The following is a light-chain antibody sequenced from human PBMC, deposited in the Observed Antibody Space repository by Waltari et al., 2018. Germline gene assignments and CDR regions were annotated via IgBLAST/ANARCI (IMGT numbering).Light chain of an antibody. CDR2: KDS. Sequence: SYELTQPPSVSVSPGQTARIPCSGDALPKQYAYWYQQKPGQAPGLVIYKDSERPAGIPERFSGSSSGTTVTLTISGVQAEDEADYYCQSADSSGTWVFGGGTKLTVL. V-gene: IGLV3-25*03. J-gene: IGLJ2*01. CDR1: ALPKQY. CDR3: QSADSSGTWV.